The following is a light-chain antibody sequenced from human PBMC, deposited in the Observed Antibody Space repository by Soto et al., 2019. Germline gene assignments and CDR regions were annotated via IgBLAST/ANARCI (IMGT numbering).Light chain of an antibody. CDR3: SSFTTSYTLNWV. CDR2: EVT. CDR1: GSDVGGSNY. Sequence: QSVLTQPASVSGSPGQSITISCTGTGSDVGGSNYVSWYQQHPGKAPKLVIYEVTNRPSGVSNRFSGSKSGNTASLSISGLQAEDEADYYCSSFTTSYTLNWVFGGGTKLTVL. V-gene: IGLV2-14*01. J-gene: IGLJ3*02.